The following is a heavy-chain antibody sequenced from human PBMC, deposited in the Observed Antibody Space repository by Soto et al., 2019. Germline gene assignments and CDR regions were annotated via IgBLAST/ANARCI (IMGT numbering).Heavy chain of an antibody. Sequence: QVQLVQSGAEMKKPGASVNISCQASGFTFSDTLINWVRQGPGQGLEWMGWINPANGNTRYSESFQGRVTISGLSSASTAYVALSDLTSEDTAVYYCARDIVSVGPRANEAFDVWGQGTMITVSS. V-gene: IGHV1-3*01. D-gene: IGHD1-26*01. J-gene: IGHJ3*01. CDR3: ARDIVSVGPRANEAFDV. CDR1: GFTFSDTL. CDR2: INPANGNT.